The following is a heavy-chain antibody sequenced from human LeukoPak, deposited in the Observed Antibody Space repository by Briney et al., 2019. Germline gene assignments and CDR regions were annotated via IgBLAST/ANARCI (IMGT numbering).Heavy chain of an antibody. CDR1: GGSISSGSYY. CDR2: IYTSGST. D-gene: IGHD2-15*01. CDR3: ARDIVVVVAAKIQNWFDP. Sequence: PSQTLSLTRTVSGGSISSGSYYWSWTRQPAGKGLEWIGRIYTSGSTNYNPPLKSRVTISVDTSKTQFSLKLSSVTAADTAVYYCARDIVVVVAAKIQNWFDPWGQGTLVTVSS. V-gene: IGHV4-61*02. J-gene: IGHJ5*02.